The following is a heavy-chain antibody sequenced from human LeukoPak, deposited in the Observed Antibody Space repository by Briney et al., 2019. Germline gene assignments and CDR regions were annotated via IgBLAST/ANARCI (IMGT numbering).Heavy chain of an antibody. V-gene: IGHV1-46*01. Sequence: ASLTVSCKASGYTFTIFHIHWVRQAPGQGLEWMGMINPSDGSTSYAQKFQGRVTMTSDRSTSTVAMDLSSLRSDDTAVYYCARESTFRLLRNVSDIWGQGTMVTVSS. CDR2: INPSDGST. CDR1: GYTFTIFH. D-gene: IGHD5-12*01. J-gene: IGHJ3*02. CDR3: ARESTFRLLRNVSDI.